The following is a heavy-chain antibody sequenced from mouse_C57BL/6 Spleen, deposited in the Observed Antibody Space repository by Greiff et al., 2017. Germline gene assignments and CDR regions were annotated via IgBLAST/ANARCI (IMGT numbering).Heavy chain of an antibody. CDR1: GYSFTSYW. CDR2: IHPSDSAT. V-gene: IGHV1-74*01. Sequence: VQLQQPGPELVKPAPSVKVSCKASGYSFTSYWMHWVKQRPGQGLEWIGRIHPSDSATNYDPKFKGMATWTVNKSSRASYMQLSSQTDEDSAVYCCAILGRNYYAMDYWGQGTSVTVSS. J-gene: IGHJ4*01. D-gene: IGHD4-1*01. CDR3: AILGRNYYAMDY.